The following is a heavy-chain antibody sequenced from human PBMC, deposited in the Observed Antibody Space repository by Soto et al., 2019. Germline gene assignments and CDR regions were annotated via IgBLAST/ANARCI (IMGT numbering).Heavy chain of an antibody. V-gene: IGHV4-59*02. CDR2: IFYAGNT. CDR1: GGSVSGYY. D-gene: IGHD3-3*01. J-gene: IGHJ4*02. Sequence: SETLSLTCTVSGGSVSGYYWSWIRQSPGKGLEWLGYIFYAGNTLYNPSVQSRVTISVDTSKNQFSLKLRSVTAADTAVYYCARHPKFYDFWSGYPRGYFDYWGQGTLVTVSS. CDR3: ARHPKFYDFWSGYPRGYFDY.